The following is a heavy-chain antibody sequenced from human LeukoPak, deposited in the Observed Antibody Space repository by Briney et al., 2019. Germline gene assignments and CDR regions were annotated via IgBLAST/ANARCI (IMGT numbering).Heavy chain of an antibody. Sequence: GGSLRLSCAASGFTFSNYWMHWVRQAPGKGLVWVSRINSDGSSTSYADSVKDRFTISRDNAKNTLYLQMNSLRAEDTAVYYCARGGPYSSSPSWGQGTLVTVSP. CDR2: INSDGSST. J-gene: IGHJ5*02. CDR3: ARGGPYSSSPS. D-gene: IGHD6-6*01. CDR1: GFTFSNYW. V-gene: IGHV3-74*01.